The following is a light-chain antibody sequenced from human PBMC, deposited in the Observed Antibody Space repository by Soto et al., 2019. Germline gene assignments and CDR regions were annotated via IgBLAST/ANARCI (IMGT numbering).Light chain of an antibody. CDR3: QQRSDWPPST. J-gene: IGKJ5*01. Sequence: EIVLTQSPATLSLSPGDRATLSCRASRTVNNYLAWYQQKPVQAPRLLIYDASIRATGIPARFSGSGSGTDFTLTISSLEPEDFAVYFCQQRSDWPPSTFGQGTRLEIK. CDR1: RTVNNY. V-gene: IGKV3-11*01. CDR2: DAS.